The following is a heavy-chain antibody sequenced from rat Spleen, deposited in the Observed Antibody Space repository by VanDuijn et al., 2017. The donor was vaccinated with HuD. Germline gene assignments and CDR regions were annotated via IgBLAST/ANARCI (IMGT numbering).Heavy chain of an antibody. Sequence: EVQLVDSGGGLVQPGRSLKLSCAVSGFTFRDYGMAWVRQSPTKGLEWVATISYGDSSGHSSTYYRDSVKGRFTISRDNAKSTLSLQMDSLRSEDTATYYCARRHYGYTDYFDYWGQGVMVTVSS. CDR2: ISYGDSSGHSST. CDR3: ARRHYGYTDYFDY. V-gene: IGHV5-29*01. J-gene: IGHJ2*01. D-gene: IGHD1-9*01. CDR1: GFTFRDYG.